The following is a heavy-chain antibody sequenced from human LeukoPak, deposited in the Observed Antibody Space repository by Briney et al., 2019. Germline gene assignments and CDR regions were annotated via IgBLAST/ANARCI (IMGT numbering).Heavy chain of an antibody. V-gene: IGHV4-4*08. CDR1: GGSVSNYY. D-gene: IGHD3-10*01. CDR2: VYYTGST. Sequence: SETLSLTCSVSGGSVSNYYWSWIRQPPGKGLEWIGYVYYTGSTNYNPSLKSRVTMFEDKSKNQFSLRLYSVTVADTAVYYCARDAGPRDYGSGSYLGYWGQGTLVTVSS. CDR3: ARDAGPRDYGSGSYLGY. J-gene: IGHJ4*02.